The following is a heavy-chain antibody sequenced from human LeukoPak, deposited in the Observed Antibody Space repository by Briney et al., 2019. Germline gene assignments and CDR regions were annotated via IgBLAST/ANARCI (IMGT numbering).Heavy chain of an antibody. CDR3: ARGSWYDVGYFDY. Sequence: SETLSLTCAVYGGSFSGYYWSWIRQPPGKGLEWIGEISHSGSTNYNPSLKSRVTISVDTSKNQFSLKLSSVTAADTAVYYCARGSWYDVGYFDYWGQGTLVTVSS. D-gene: IGHD1-1*01. V-gene: IGHV4-34*01. CDR1: GGSFSGYY. CDR2: ISHSGST. J-gene: IGHJ4*02.